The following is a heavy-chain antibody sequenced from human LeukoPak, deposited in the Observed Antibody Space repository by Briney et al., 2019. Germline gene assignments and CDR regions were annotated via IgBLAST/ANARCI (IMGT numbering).Heavy chain of an antibody. CDR2: IYYSGST. D-gene: IGHD3-3*01. J-gene: IGHJ4*02. CDR3: ARWSHTFFDY. V-gene: IGHV4-31*03. CDR1: GGSISSGGYY. Sequence: PSETLSLTCTVSGGSISSGGYYWSWIRQHPGKGLEWIGYIYYSGSTYYNPSLKSRVTISVDRSKNQFSLKLSSVTAADTAVYYCARWSHTFFDYWGQGTLVTVSS.